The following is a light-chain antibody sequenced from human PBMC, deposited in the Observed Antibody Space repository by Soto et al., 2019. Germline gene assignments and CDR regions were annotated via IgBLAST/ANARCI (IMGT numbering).Light chain of an antibody. V-gene: IGKV1-39*01. J-gene: IGKJ2*01. CDR2: AAS. Sequence: DIQMTQSPSSLSASVGDRVTITCLASQSISSYLNWYQQKPGKAPKLLIYAASTLQSGVPSRFSGSGSGTHFTLTISSLQPEDFATYSCQQSYSTPYTFGQGTKLEIK. CDR3: QQSYSTPYT. CDR1: QSISSY.